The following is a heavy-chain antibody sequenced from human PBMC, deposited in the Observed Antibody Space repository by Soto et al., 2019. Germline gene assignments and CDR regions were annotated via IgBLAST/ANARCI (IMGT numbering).Heavy chain of an antibody. D-gene: IGHD5-18*01. Sequence: SETLSLTCTVSGGSISSYYWSWIRQPPGKGLEWIGYIYYSGSTNYNPSLKSRVTISVDTSKNQFSLKLSSVTAADTAVYYCARVGYSYGANWFDPWGQGTLVTVSS. J-gene: IGHJ5*02. V-gene: IGHV4-59*01. CDR2: IYYSGST. CDR1: GGSISSYY. CDR3: ARVGYSYGANWFDP.